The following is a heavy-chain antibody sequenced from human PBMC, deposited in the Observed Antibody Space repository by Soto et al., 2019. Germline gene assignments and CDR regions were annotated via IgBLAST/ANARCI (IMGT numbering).Heavy chain of an antibody. CDR3: ARVLNTRSMDA. V-gene: IGHV3-23*01. CDR2: LTVDGSST. J-gene: IGHJ6*02. Sequence: EMQLLESGGGLVQPGGSLRLSCAASGFTFSNYGMRWVRQAPGKGLEWVSSLTVDGSSTFYASSVKGRFTISRDNSQNTLYLQVNSLRAEDTAVYYCARVLNTRSMDAWGQGTTVTVSS. CDR1: GFTFSNYG.